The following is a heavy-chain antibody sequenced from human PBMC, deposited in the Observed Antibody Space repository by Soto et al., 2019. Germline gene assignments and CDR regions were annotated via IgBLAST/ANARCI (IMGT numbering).Heavy chain of an antibody. CDR3: ARDKIEDGYNYAFDI. CDR1: GFTFSSYS. J-gene: IGHJ3*02. CDR2: ISSSSSTI. Sequence: GSLRLSCAASGFTFSSYSMNWVRQAPGKGLEWVSYISSSSSTIYYADSVKGRFTISRDNAKNSLYLQMNSLRDEDTAVYYCARDKIEDGYNYAFDIWGQGTMVTVSS. V-gene: IGHV3-48*02. D-gene: IGHD5-12*01.